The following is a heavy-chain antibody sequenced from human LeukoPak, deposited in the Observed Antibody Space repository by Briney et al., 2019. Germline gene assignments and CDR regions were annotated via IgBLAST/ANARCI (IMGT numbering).Heavy chain of an antibody. CDR1: GGTFSSYA. V-gene: IGHV1-69*13. CDR3: AKSLSGSYYSVWFDP. CDR2: IIPIFGTA. J-gene: IGHJ5*02. Sequence: ASVKVSCKASGGTFSSYAISWVRQAPGQGLEWMGGIIPIFGTANYAQKFQGRVTITADESTSTAYMELSSLRAEDTAVYYCAKSLSGSYYSVWFDPWGQGTLVTVSS. D-gene: IGHD1-26*01.